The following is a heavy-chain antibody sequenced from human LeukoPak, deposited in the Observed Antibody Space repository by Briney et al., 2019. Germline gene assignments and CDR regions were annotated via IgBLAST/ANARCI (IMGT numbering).Heavy chain of an antibody. V-gene: IGHV3-30*18. CDR1: GFTFSCYG. CDR3: AKPMITFGGVIDH. J-gene: IGHJ5*02. Sequence: PGGSLRLSCAASGFTFSCYGMHWVRQAPGKGLEWVAVISYDGSNKYYADSVKGRFTISRDNSKNTLYLQMNSLRAEDTAVYYCAKPMITFGGVIDHWGQGTLVTVSS. CDR2: ISYDGSNK. D-gene: IGHD3-16*01.